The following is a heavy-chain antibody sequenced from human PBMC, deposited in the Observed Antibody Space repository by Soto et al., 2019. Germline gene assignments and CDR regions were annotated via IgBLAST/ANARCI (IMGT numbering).Heavy chain of an antibody. J-gene: IGHJ4*02. Sequence: EVQLLESGGGFVQTGGSLGLSCAASGFTFGSSVMAWVRQAPGKGLEWVSAISGTGSISFYGDSVKGRFTVSRDNSKAALYLHLGSLRADDTALYYCAKRAWLGDRLVGDFWGQGTLVTVSS. V-gene: IGHV3-23*01. D-gene: IGHD3-10*01. CDR1: GFTFGSSV. CDR2: ISGTGSIS. CDR3: AKRAWLGDRLVGDF.